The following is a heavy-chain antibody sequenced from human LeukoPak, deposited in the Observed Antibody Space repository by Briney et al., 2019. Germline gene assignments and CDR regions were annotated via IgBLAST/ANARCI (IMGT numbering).Heavy chain of an antibody. D-gene: IGHD3-10*01. CDR1: GGSISSSNW. CDR2: IYHSGST. CDR3: ARDLSVPGYYYGSGSAPNWFDP. J-gene: IGHJ5*02. V-gene: IGHV4-4*02. Sequence: PSGTLSLTCAVSGGSISSSNWWSWVRQPPGKGLEWIGEIYHSGSTNYNPSLKSRVTISVDKSKNQFSLKLSSVTAADTAVYYCARDLSVPGYYYGSGSAPNWFDPWGQGTLVTVSS.